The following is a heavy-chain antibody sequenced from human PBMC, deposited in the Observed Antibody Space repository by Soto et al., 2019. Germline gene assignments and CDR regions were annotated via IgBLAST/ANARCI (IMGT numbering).Heavy chain of an antibody. Sequence: QVQLVQSGAEVKKPGSSVKVSCKASGGTFSSFAISWVRQAPGQGLEWMGGIIPIFGTTNYAQKFQGRVTITADESTSTAYIEVTTLRSEDTAVYYCARDRDLTYDYWGQGTLVTVSS. V-gene: IGHV1-69*01. CDR1: GGTFSSFA. CDR2: IIPIFGTT. CDR3: ARDRDLTYDY. J-gene: IGHJ4*02.